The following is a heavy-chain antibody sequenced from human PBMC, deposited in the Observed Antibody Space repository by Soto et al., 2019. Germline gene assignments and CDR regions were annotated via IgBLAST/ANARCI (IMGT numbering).Heavy chain of an antibody. CDR3: ARAIAARPFDY. D-gene: IGHD6-6*01. J-gene: IGHJ4*02. CDR1: GGSVSSGSLY. Sequence: SETLSLTCTVSGGSVSSGSLYWSWIRQPPGKGLERIGYIYYTGSTNYNPPLKSRVTTSVDTSKNQFSLKLSSVTAADTAVYYCARAIAARPFDYWGQGTLVTVSS. V-gene: IGHV4-61*01. CDR2: IYYTGST.